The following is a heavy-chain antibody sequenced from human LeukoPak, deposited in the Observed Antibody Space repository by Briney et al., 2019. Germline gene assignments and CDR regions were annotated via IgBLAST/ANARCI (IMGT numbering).Heavy chain of an antibody. CDR3: ARRDSSGFYYYYYMDV. Sequence: GGSLRLSCEASGFIFSSYSMNWVRQAPGKGLEWVSSISSTSSHIYYADSVRGRFIISRDDAKNSLYLQMNSLRADDTAVYYCARRDSSGFYYYYYMDVWGKGTTVTISS. D-gene: IGHD3-22*01. CDR2: ISSTSSHI. J-gene: IGHJ6*03. CDR1: GFIFSSYS. V-gene: IGHV3-21*01.